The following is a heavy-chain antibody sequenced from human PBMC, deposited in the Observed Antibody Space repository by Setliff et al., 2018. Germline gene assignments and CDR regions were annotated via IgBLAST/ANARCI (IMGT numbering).Heavy chain of an antibody. CDR2: FHTGGST. V-gene: IGHV4-61*09. D-gene: IGHD6-13*01. CDR1: SYSISRGYY. Sequence: PSETLSLTCDVSSYSISRGYYWTWIRQPAGKGLEWIGHFHTGGSTNYNRSLRSRVSISVDTSKNQFSLKLSSVTAADTAVYYCARSAGYSSSWYNYYYGMDVWGQGTTVT. J-gene: IGHJ6*02. CDR3: ARSAGYSSSWYNYYYGMDV.